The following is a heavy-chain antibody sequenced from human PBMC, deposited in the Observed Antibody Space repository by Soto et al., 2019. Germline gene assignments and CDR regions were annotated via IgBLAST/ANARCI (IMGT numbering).Heavy chain of an antibody. J-gene: IGHJ4*02. CDR2: IWSDGSHI. CDR1: GFTFSTYV. CDR3: ATEVGLGGQFDH. V-gene: IGHV3-33*01. Sequence: QVQLVESGGGVVQPGRSLRLSCAASGFTFSTYVMHWVRQAPGKGLEWVASIWSDGSHIHYADSVKGRFTISRDNSKNALYRQIKSLSAEDTALYYCATEVGLGGQFDHWGQGTLVTVSS.